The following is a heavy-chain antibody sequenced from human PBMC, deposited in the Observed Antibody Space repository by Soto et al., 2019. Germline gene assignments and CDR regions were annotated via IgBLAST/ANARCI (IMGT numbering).Heavy chain of an antibody. CDR2: ISGNGGST. V-gene: IGHV3-23*01. CDR3: AKDRTFGPPLVRFDS. CDR1: GFTFSVYA. J-gene: IGHJ4*02. D-gene: IGHD6-6*01. Sequence: PGGSLRLSCGASGFTFSVYAMTWVRQAPGKGLEWVSAISGNGGSTYYADSVKGRFTISRDNSKSTLHLQMNSLRVEDTAVYYCAKDRTFGPPLVRFDSWGQGTLVTGSS.